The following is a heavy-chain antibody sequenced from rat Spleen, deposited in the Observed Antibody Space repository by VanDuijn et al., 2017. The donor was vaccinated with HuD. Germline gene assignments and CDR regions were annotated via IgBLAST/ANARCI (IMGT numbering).Heavy chain of an antibody. Sequence: EVQLVESDGGLVQPGRSLKLSCAASGFTFSDYYMAWVRQAPTKGLEWVATITFDGSGTYYRDSVKGRFTISRDNAKSTLYLQMDSLRSEDTATYYCVRRHYGYTDYFDYWGQGVMVTVSS. CDR1: GFTFSDYY. CDR3: VRRHYGYTDYFDY. J-gene: IGHJ2*01. CDR2: ITFDGSGT. D-gene: IGHD1-9*01. V-gene: IGHV5-29*01.